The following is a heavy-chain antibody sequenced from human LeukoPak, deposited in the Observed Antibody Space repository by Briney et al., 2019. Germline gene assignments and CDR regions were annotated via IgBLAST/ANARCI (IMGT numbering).Heavy chain of an antibody. Sequence: SETLSLPCTVSGGSLSCSNYYWGWIRQPPGKGLDWIGSIVYSGSTNYNPSLESRATISVDRSKNQFSLKLSSVTATDTAVYYCARHMVVRMSEYWGQGTLVTVSS. J-gene: IGHJ4*02. CDR2: IVYSGST. V-gene: IGHV4-39*01. CDR1: GGSLSCSNYY. CDR3: ARHMVVRMSEY. D-gene: IGHD4/OR15-4a*01.